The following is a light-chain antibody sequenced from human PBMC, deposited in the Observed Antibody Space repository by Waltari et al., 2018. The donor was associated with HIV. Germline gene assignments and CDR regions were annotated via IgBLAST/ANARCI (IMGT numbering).Light chain of an antibody. J-gene: IGLJ2*01. V-gene: IGLV3-1*01. CDR2: HDN. Sequence: SYELTQPPSVSVSPGQTASITCSGDNLGDKYACWYQQKPGQSPVLVIYHDNNRPSGIPERFSGSNSGNTATLTISGTQAMDEADYYCQAWDSSHVVFGGGTKLTVL. CDR3: QAWDSSHVV. CDR1: NLGDKY.